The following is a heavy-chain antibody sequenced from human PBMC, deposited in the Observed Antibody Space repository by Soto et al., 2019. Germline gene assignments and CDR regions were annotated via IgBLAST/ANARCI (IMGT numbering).Heavy chain of an antibody. D-gene: IGHD3-3*01. CDR1: GFTFSDYY. Sequence: GGSLRLSCAASGFTFSDYYMSWIRQAPGKGLEWVSYISSSGSTIYYADSVKGRFTISRDNAKNSLYLQMNSLRAEDTAVYYCARDQIRFLEWFPWFDPWGQGTLVTVSS. CDR2: ISSSGSTI. J-gene: IGHJ5*02. CDR3: ARDQIRFLEWFPWFDP. V-gene: IGHV3-11*01.